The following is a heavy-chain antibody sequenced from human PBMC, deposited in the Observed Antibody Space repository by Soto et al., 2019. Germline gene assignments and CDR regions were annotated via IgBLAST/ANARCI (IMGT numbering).Heavy chain of an antibody. CDR1: GFTFSSYD. D-gene: IGHD2-2*01. Sequence: GGSLRLSCAASGFTFSSYDMHWVRQATGKGLEWVSAIGTAGDTYYPGSVKGRFTISRENAKNSLYLQMNSLRAGGTAVYYCARGPPGGIPAAMTYDYWGQGTLVTVSS. CDR2: IGTAGDT. CDR3: ARGPPGGIPAAMTYDY. J-gene: IGHJ4*02. V-gene: IGHV3-13*01.